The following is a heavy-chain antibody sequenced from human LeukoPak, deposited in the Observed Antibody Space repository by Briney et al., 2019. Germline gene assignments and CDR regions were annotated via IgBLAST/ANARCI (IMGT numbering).Heavy chain of an antibody. CDR3: AKGIRVVVVATLDY. CDR2: ISGSGSNT. D-gene: IGHD2-15*01. J-gene: IGHJ4*02. Sequence: PGGSLRLSCAASGFTFSSYAMSWVRQAPGKGLEWVSPISGSGSNTYYADSVKGRFTISRDNSKNTLYLQMNSLRAEDTAVYYCAKGIRVVVVATLDYWGQGTLVTVSS. CDR1: GFTFSSYA. V-gene: IGHV3-23*01.